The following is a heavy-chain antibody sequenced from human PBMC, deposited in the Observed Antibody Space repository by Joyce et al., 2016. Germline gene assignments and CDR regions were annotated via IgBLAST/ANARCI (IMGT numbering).Heavy chain of an antibody. V-gene: IGHV3-30*18. CDR1: GLTLSNYG. Sequence: QVQLVESGGGVVQPGRSLRLSCAASGLTLSNYGVHWVRQAPGKGVEWVAVISYDGIYKYYADSVKCRFTISRDKSKNTVFLEMNSLRTEDTAVYYCAKILTATYSSGWFLDYWGQGTLVTVSS. CDR2: ISYDGIYK. CDR3: AKILTATYSSGWFLDY. J-gene: IGHJ4*02. D-gene: IGHD6-25*01.